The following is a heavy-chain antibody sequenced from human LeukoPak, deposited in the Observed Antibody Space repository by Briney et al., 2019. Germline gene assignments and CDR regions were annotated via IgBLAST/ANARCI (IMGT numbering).Heavy chain of an antibody. D-gene: IGHD3-10*02. Sequence: GGSLRLSCAASGFTFSSHGMHWVRQAPGKGLEWVSYISSSGSTIYYADSVKGRFTISRDNAKNSLHLQMNSLRAEDTAVYYCARLGPYSSLFGVDYWGQGTLVTVSS. J-gene: IGHJ4*02. CDR2: ISSSGSTI. CDR1: GFTFSSHG. V-gene: IGHV3-48*04. CDR3: ARLGPYSSLFGVDY.